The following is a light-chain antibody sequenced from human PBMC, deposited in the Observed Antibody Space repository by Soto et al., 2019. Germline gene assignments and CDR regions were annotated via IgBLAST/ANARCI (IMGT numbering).Light chain of an antibody. CDR1: QTVSSK. V-gene: IGKV3-15*01. CDR3: QQYNDWPRT. J-gene: IGKJ1*01. Sequence: ETVMTQSPATLSVSPGERATLSCRASQTVSSKLAWYQQKPGQAPRLLIYGASTRATGIPARFSGSGSGTEFTLTISSLQSEDFAVYYCQQYNDWPRTFGQGTKVEIK. CDR2: GAS.